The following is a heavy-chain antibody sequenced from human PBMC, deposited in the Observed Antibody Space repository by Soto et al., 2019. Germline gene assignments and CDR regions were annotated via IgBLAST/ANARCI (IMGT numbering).Heavy chain of an antibody. CDR1: GGTFSSYA. CDR3: ARAGRQKDFWSGYYATKVQFDY. Sequence: GASVKVSCKASGGTFSSYAISCVRQAPGQGXEXXGGIITIFGKAKYAKKFQGRVTIKADESKSKAYMEMSRMRSEEKDVYYCARAGRQKDFWSGYYATKVQFDYWGQGTLVTVSS. J-gene: IGHJ4*02. CDR2: IITIFGKA. V-gene: IGHV1-69*13. D-gene: IGHD3-3*01.